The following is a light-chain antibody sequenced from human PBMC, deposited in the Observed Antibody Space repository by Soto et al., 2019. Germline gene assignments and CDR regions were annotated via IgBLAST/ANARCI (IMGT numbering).Light chain of an antibody. Sequence: SYELTQPSSVSVSPGQTARITCSGDVLAKKYARWFQQKPGQAPVMVIYKGSERPSEIPERFSGSSSGTTVTLTISGAQVEDEADYYCYSAADNNWVFGGGTKLTVL. J-gene: IGLJ3*02. CDR1: VLAKKY. V-gene: IGLV3-27*01. CDR2: KGS. CDR3: YSAADNNWV.